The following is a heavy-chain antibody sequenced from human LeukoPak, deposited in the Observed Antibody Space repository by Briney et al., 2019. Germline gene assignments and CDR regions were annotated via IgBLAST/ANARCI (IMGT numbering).Heavy chain of an antibody. CDR3: ARLYLDRWELTYYFDY. CDR2: IYTSGST. D-gene: IGHD1-26*01. V-gene: IGHV4-4*07. J-gene: IGHJ4*02. CDR1: GGSISSYY. Sequence: SETLSLTCTVSGGSISSYYWSWIRQPPGKGLEWIGRIYTSGSTNYNPSLKSRVTMSVDTSKNQFSLKLSSVTAADTAVYYCARLYLDRWELTYYFDYWGQGTLVTVSS.